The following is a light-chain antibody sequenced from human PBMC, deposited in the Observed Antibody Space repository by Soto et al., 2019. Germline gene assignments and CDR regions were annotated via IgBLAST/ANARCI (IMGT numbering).Light chain of an antibody. V-gene: IGKV1-5*03. CDR1: QSISTW. CDR3: QQYNSYSRT. J-gene: IGKJ1*01. Sequence: DIQMTQSPSTLSASVGDRVTITCRASQSISTWLAWYQQKPGTAPKLLIYKASSLQSGVPSRFRGSGSGTEFTLTISSLQPDDFATYYCQQYNSYSRTFGQGTKVEVE. CDR2: KAS.